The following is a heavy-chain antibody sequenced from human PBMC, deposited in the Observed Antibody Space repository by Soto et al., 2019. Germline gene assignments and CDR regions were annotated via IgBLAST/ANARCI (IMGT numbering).Heavy chain of an antibody. CDR3: ARSDIVVVPAASNWFDP. CDR1: GGSISSGGYY. CDR2: IYYSGST. Sequence: QVQLQESGPGLVKPSQTLSLTCTVSGGSISSGGYYWSWIRQHPGKGLEWIGYIYYSGSTYYNPSLKRRGTISVDTSNNQFSLQLSSVTAADTAVYYCARSDIVVVPAASNWFDPWGQGTLVTVSS. V-gene: IGHV4-31*03. D-gene: IGHD2-2*01. J-gene: IGHJ5*02.